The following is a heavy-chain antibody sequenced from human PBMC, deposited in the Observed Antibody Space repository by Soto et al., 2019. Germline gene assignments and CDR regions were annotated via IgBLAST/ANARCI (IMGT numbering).Heavy chain of an antibody. CDR3: ARGGYYFYMDV. CDR1: GGSISISNW. Sequence: QVQLQESGPGLVKPSETLSLTCAVSGGSISISNWWSWVRQTPGKGLAWIGQIHHSGSTNYSPSLTSRVTLSVDKSKNQFSLKMNSVTAADTAVYYCARGGYYFYMDVWGKGTTVTVSS. D-gene: IGHD1-26*01. J-gene: IGHJ6*03. CDR2: IHHSGST. V-gene: IGHV4-4*02.